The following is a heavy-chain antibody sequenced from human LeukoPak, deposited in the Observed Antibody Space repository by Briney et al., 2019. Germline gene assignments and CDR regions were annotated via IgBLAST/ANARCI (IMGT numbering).Heavy chain of an antibody. V-gene: IGHV3-9*01. CDR3: AKDLVAAADGYYFDY. CDR1: GFTFDDYA. J-gene: IGHJ4*02. D-gene: IGHD6-13*01. CDR2: ISWNSGSI. Sequence: GGSLRLSCAASGFTFDDYAMHWVRQAPGKGLERVSGISWNSGSIGYADSVKGRFTISRDNAKNSLYLQMNSLRAEDTALYYCAKDLVAAADGYYFDYWGQGTLVTVSS.